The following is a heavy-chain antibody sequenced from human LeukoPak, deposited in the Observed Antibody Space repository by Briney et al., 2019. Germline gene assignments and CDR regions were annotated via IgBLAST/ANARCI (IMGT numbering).Heavy chain of an antibody. CDR1: GFTFSDYY. CDR3: ARVGYCSSTSCYTGDYNWFDP. J-gene: IGHJ5*02. V-gene: IGHV3-11*01. Sequence: PGGSPRLSCAASGFTFSDYYMSWIRQAPGKGLERVSYISSSGSTLYYADSVKGRFTISRDNAKNSLYLQMNSLRAEDTAVYYCARVGYCSSTSCYTGDYNWFDPWGQGTLVTVSS. D-gene: IGHD2-2*02. CDR2: ISSSGSTL.